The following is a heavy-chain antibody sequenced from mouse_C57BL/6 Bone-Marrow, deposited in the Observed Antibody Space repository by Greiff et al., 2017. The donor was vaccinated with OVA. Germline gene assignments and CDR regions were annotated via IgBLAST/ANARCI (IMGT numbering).Heavy chain of an antibody. CDR1: GFTFSSYA. V-gene: IGHV5-9-1*02. D-gene: IGHD2-1*01. Sequence: EVKLMESGAGLVKPGGSLKLSCAASGFTFSSYAMSWVRQTPEKRLEWVAYISSGGDYIYYADTVKGRFTISRDNARNTLYLQMSSLKSEDTAMYYCTRDAGNYVYWFAYWGQGTLVTVSA. CDR2: ISSGGDYI. CDR3: TRDAGNYVYWFAY. J-gene: IGHJ3*01.